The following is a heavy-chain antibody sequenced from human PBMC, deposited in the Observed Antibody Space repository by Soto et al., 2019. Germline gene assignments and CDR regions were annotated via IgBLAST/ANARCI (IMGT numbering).Heavy chain of an antibody. J-gene: IGHJ4*02. D-gene: IGHD3-10*01. CDR3: ARSSNYNYYFDN. Sequence: EVQLVESGGGLVKPGGSLRLSCAASEFTFSNYRMNWVRQVPGKGLEWVSSISGNTDYIYYVDSVKGRFTISRDNAKNSLCLQMNTLRAEDTAVYYCARSSNYNYYFDNWGQGTLVTVSS. CDR2: ISGNTDYI. CDR1: EFTFSNYR. V-gene: IGHV3-21*02.